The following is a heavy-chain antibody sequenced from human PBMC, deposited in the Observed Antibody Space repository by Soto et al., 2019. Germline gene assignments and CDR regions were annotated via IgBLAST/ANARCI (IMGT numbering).Heavy chain of an antibody. CDR3: GRGRSGQIVVFY. D-gene: IGHD5-12*01. J-gene: IGHJ4*02. Sequence: ASVKVSCKSSGYTFTGHYIHWVRQAPEQGPEWMGEIGPESGATRYAQKFQGRVTMTMDMSITTVYMELSNLSPDDTAVYYCGRGRSGQIVVFYWAQGTPVTVSS. V-gene: IGHV1-2*02. CDR2: IGPESGAT. CDR1: GYTFTGHY.